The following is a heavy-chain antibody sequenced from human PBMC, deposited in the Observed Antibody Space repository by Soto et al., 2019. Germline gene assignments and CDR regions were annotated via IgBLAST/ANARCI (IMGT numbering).Heavy chain of an antibody. J-gene: IGHJ3*02. CDR3: ARAPYCSGGSCYVDDAFDI. V-gene: IGHV3-21*01. CDR1: GFTFSSYS. CDR2: ISSSSSYI. D-gene: IGHD2-15*01. Sequence: GGSLRLSCAASGFTFSSYSMNWVRQAPGKGLEWVSSISSSSSYIYYADSVKGRFTISRDNAKNSLYLQMNSLRAEDTAVYYCARAPYCSGGSCYVDDAFDIWGQGTMVTVSS.